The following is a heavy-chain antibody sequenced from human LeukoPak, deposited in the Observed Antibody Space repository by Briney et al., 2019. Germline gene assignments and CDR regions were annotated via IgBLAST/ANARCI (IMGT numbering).Heavy chain of an antibody. CDR2: IYFSGST. D-gene: IGHD1-26*01. Sequence: SETLSLTCTVSGGSISSYYGSWIRQPPGKGLEWIGYIYFSGSTYYNPSLMGRATISLDTSKSKFSRKLNSVTAADTAVYYCATLVGGPFDYWGQGTLVTVSS. V-gene: IGHV4-59*12. CDR1: GGSISSYY. CDR3: ATLVGGPFDY. J-gene: IGHJ4*02.